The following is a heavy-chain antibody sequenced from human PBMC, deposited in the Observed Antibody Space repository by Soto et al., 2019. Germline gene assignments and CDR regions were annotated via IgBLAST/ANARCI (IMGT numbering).Heavy chain of an antibody. CDR3: VKDEKRRGAVAGHDNWVDP. CDR1: GFTFDDYA. V-gene: IGHV3-9*01. Sequence: GGSLRLSCAASGFTFDDYAMHWVRQAPGKGLEWVSGISWNSGSIDYADSVTGRFTISRDNAKNSLYLQMNSLRAEDTALYYCVKDEKRRGAVAGHDNWVDPWGQGTLVTVSS. CDR2: ISWNSGSI. J-gene: IGHJ5*02. D-gene: IGHD6-19*01.